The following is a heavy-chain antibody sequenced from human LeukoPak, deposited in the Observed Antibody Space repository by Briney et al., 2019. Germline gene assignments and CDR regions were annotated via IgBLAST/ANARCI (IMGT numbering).Heavy chain of an antibody. V-gene: IGHV4-34*01. Sequence: SETLSLTCAVYGGSFSGYYWSWIRQPPGKGLEWIGEINHSGSTNYNPSLKSRVTISVDTSKNQFSLKLSSVTAADTAVYYCARGTRGYGRYYYYGMDVWGQGTTVTVSS. CDR2: INHSGST. J-gene: IGHJ6*02. CDR3: ARGTRGYGRYYYYGMDV. D-gene: IGHD5-12*01. CDR1: GGSFSGYY.